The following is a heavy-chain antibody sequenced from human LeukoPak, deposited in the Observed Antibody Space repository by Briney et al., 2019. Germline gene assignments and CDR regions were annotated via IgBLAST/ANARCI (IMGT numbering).Heavy chain of an antibody. Sequence: GGSLRLSCAASGFTFDDYAMHWVRQAPGKGLEWVSGISWNSGSIGYAVSVKGRFTISRDNAKNSLYLQMNSLRAEDTALYYCAKGGNYLDYWGQGTLVTVSS. V-gene: IGHV3-9*01. D-gene: IGHD4-11*01. CDR3: AKGGNYLDY. CDR2: ISWNSGSI. J-gene: IGHJ4*02. CDR1: GFTFDDYA.